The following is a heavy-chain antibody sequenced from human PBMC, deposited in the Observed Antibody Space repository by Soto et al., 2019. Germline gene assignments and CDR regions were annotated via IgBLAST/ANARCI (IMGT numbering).Heavy chain of an antibody. Sequence: DVQLLESGGGLVQPEGSLRLSCAASGFTFSSYAMGWVRQGPGKGLEWVAVVSGGGSTHYAESARGRFTISRDNSENTLSLQMNSLTAEETAVYFCAKRRGAGGHFDYWGQGALVTVSS. CDR2: VSGGGST. D-gene: IGHD2-15*01. CDR3: AKRRGAGGHFDY. V-gene: IGHV3-23*01. J-gene: IGHJ4*02. CDR1: GFTFSSYA.